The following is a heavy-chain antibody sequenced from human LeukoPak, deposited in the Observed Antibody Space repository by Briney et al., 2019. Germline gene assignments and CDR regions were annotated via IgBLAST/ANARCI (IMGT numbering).Heavy chain of an antibody. Sequence: GRSLRLSCAASGFTFDDYAMHWVRQAPGKGLERVSGISWNSGSIGYADSVKGRFTISRDNAKNSLYLQMNSLRAEDTALYYCAKSRILAFYFDYWGQGTLVTVSS. V-gene: IGHV3-9*01. D-gene: IGHD2-15*01. CDR3: AKSRILAFYFDY. CDR2: ISWNSGSI. J-gene: IGHJ4*02. CDR1: GFTFDDYA.